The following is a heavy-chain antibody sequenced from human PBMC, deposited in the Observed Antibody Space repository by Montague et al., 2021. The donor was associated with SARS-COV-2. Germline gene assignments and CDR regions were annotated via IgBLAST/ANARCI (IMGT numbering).Heavy chain of an antibody. Sequence: SETLSLTCTASGGSIANSHKYWGWVRQPPGKGLEWIGSVLYTGTPYDHPSLTARVTISLDTSKNQFSLKMYSVTAADTATYFCVAGGDSAKAGAYWGQGTLVTVSS. J-gene: IGHJ4*02. CDR3: VAGGDSAKAGAY. V-gene: IGHV4-39*07. D-gene: IGHD3-16*01. CDR1: GGSIANSHKY. CDR2: VLYTGTP.